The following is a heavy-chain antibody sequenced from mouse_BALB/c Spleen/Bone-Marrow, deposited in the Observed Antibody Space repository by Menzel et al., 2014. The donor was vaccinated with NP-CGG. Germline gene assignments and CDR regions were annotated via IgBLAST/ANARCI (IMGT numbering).Heavy chain of an antibody. V-gene: IGHV1-63*02. Sequence: VQLQQSGAELVRPGTSVKISCKASGYAFTNYWLGWVKQRPGHGLEWVGDIYPGSGNTYYTEKFKGKATPTADTSSSTAYMQLSNLTSEDSAVYFCARRRSLDYWGQGTILTVSS. J-gene: IGHJ2*01. CDR1: GYAFTNYW. CDR3: ARRRSLDY. CDR2: IYPGSGNT.